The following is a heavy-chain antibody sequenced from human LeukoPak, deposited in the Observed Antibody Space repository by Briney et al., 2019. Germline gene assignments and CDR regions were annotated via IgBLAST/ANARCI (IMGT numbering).Heavy chain of an antibody. J-gene: IGHJ4*02. V-gene: IGHV3-74*01. CDR1: GFTFSSYW. CDR3: ARGTYYYDSSGSWSY. CDR2: INTDGSST. D-gene: IGHD3-22*01. Sequence: PGGSLRLSCAASGFTFSSYWMHWVRHAPGKGLVWVSRINTDGSSTIYADSVKGRFTISRDNAKNTLYLQMNSLRAEDTAVYYCARGTYYYDSSGSWSYWGEGTLVTVSS.